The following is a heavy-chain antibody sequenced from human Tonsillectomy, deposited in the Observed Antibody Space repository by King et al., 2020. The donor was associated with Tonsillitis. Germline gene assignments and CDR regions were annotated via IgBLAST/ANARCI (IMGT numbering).Heavy chain of an antibody. V-gene: IGHV4-61*02. CDR2: IYSSGST. Sequence: QLQESGPGLVKPSQTLSLTCTVSGASIISDSYYWSWIRQPAGKGLEGIGRIYSSGSTNYNPSLESRVTMSTDTSRSPFSLKLRSVTAADTAVYYCARGGDLSTGGSLFDPWGQGTLVTVSS. D-gene: IGHD3-9*01. CDR3: ARGGDLSTGGSLFDP. CDR1: GASIISDSYY. J-gene: IGHJ5*02.